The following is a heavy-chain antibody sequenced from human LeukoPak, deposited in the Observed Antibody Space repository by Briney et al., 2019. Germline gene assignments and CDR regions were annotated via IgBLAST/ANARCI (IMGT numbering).Heavy chain of an antibody. CDR2: IDPEDGET. V-gene: IGHV1-18*01. J-gene: IGHJ5*02. CDR1: GYTFTSYG. D-gene: IGHD3-22*01. CDR3: ATVGYYDSSGLFDP. Sequence: ASVKVSCKASGYTFTSYGISWVRQAPGQGLEWMGGIDPEDGETIYAQKLQGRVTMTADTSTDTAYMELRSLRSDDTAVYYCATVGYYDSSGLFDPWGQGTLVTVSS.